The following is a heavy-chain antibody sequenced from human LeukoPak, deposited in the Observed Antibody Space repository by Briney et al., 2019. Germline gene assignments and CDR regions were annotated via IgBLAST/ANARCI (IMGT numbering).Heavy chain of an antibody. CDR1: GFTFDDYG. V-gene: IGHV3-20*04. D-gene: IGHD1-26*01. CDR3: ARDPPSGSYYSGAFDI. J-gene: IGHJ3*02. CDR2: INWNGGST. Sequence: PGGPLRLSCAASGFTFDDYGMSWVRQAPGKGLEWVSGINWNGGSTGYADSVKGRFTISRDNAKNSLYLQMNSLRAEDTAVYYCARDPPSGSYYSGAFDIWGQGTMVTVSS.